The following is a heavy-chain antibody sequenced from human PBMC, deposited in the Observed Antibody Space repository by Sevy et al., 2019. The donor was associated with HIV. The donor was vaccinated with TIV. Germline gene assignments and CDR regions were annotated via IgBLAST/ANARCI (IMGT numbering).Heavy chain of an antibody. V-gene: IGHV3-72*01. CDR2: TRNKADSYTT. Sequence: GGSLRLSCAASGFTFSDHYMEWVRQAPGKGLEWVGRTRNKADSYTTEYAASVKGRFTSSRDDPKNSLYLQMNSLKTEDTAVYYCATHAGIAAAGRVFDYWGQGSLVTVSS. D-gene: IGHD6-13*01. CDR3: ATHAGIAAAGRVFDY. J-gene: IGHJ4*02. CDR1: GFTFSDHY.